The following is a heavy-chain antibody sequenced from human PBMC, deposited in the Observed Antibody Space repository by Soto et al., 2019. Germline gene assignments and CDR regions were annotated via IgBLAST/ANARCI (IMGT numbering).Heavy chain of an antibody. J-gene: IGHJ5*02. CDR3: ARGLYEADWFDP. Sequence: QVQLQESGPGLVKPSETLSLTCTVSGGSISSYYWSWIRQPPGTGLEWIGYIYYSGRINYHPSLKSRVTRSVDPSKNQFSLKRSSVTAADTAVYYCARGLYEADWFDPWGQGTLVTVSS. CDR1: GGSISSYY. V-gene: IGHV4-59*01. CDR2: IYYSGRI. D-gene: IGHD5-12*01.